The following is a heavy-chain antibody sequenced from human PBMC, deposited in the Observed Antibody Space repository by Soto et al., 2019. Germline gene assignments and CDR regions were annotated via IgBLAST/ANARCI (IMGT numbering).Heavy chain of an antibody. CDR3: ARDLLEGYGHARQLDY. V-gene: IGHV3-7*01. J-gene: IGHJ4*02. CDR1: GFTFSSYW. D-gene: IGHD5-18*01. CDR2: IKQDGSEK. Sequence: AGSLRLSCAASGFTFSSYWMSWVRQAPGKGLEWVANIKQDGSEKYYVDSVKGRFTISRDDAKNSLHLQMNSLRAGDTAVYYCARDLLEGYGHARQLDYWGQGTLVTVSS.